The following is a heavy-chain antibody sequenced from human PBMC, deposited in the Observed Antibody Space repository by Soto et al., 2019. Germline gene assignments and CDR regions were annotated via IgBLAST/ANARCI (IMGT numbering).Heavy chain of an antibody. CDR1: GFTVSSNY. V-gene: IGHV3-66*01. CDR3: ARERVDTALVVRYYYYYMDV. CDR2: IYSGGST. J-gene: IGHJ6*03. Sequence: AGSLRLSCAASGFTVSSNYMSWVRQAPGKGLEWVSVIYSGGSTYYADSVKGRFTISRDNSKNTLYLQMNSLRAEDTAVYYCARERVDTALVVRYYYYYMDVWGKGTTVTVSS. D-gene: IGHD5-18*01.